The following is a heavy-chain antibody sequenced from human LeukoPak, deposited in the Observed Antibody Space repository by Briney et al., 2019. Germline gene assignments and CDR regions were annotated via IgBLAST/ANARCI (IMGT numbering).Heavy chain of an antibody. Sequence: PGGSLRLSCAASGFPFSDSWMNWVRQAPGKGLEWVAVISYDGSNKYYADSVKGRFTISRDNSKNTLYLQMNSLRAEDTAVYYCAKDVRDGPQDGYFDYWGQGTLVTVSS. CDR2: ISYDGSNK. CDR1: GFPFSDSW. CDR3: AKDVRDGPQDGYFDY. J-gene: IGHJ4*02. V-gene: IGHV3-30*18. D-gene: IGHD5-24*01.